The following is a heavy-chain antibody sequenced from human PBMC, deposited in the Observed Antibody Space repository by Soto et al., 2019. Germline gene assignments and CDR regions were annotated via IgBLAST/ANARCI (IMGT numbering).Heavy chain of an antibody. CDR3: ARDQGYYGMDV. CDR2: ISTYNGNT. CDR1: GYTFTSYG. V-gene: IGHV1-18*01. Sequence: GASVKVSCKASGYTFTSYGISWVRQAPGQGLEWMGWISTYNGNTKYAQKLQGRITMTTDTSTSTAYMELRGLRSDDTAVYYCARDQGYYGMDVWGQGTTVTVSS. J-gene: IGHJ6*02.